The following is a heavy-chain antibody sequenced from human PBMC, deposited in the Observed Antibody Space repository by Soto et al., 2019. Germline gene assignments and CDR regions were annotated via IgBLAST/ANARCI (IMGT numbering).Heavy chain of an antibody. V-gene: IGHV3-21*06. D-gene: IGHD4-17*01. CDR3: ARDRTSGTTVNSLDY. CDR1: GFTFDSYT. CDR2: ISSGSSYI. Sequence: GGSLRLSCAASGFTFDSYTMNWVRQAPGKGLEWVSSISSGSSYIFYADSMKGRFTISRDDARNSLHLQMNSLRAEDTAVYYCARDRTSGTTVNSLDYWGQGTLVTVSS. J-gene: IGHJ4*02.